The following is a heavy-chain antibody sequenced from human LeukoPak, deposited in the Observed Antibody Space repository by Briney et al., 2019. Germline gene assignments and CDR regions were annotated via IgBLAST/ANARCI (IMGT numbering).Heavy chain of an antibody. CDR1: GFTLSTFD. J-gene: IGHJ5*02. V-gene: IGHV3-21*06. CDR3: ARADCSGSTCYLRHSWFDP. Sequence: GGSLRLSCAASGFTLSTFDMNWVRQAPGKGMEWVSSFSTSSRYIYYRDSVKGRFTISRDDAKNSLYLQMNSLTVEDTAAYYCARADCSGSTCYLRHSWFDPWGQGTLVTVSS. D-gene: IGHD2-2*01. CDR2: FSTSSRYI.